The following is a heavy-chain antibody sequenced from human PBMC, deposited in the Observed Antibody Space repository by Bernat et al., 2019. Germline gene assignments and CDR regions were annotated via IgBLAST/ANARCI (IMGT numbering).Heavy chain of an antibody. Sequence: QVQLVQSGTEVKNPEASVKVSCKASGYTFTGFYIHWVRQAPGQGLEWMGWINPNTGDTKYTQRFQGWVTMTRDTSISTAYMELSRLRSDDTAVYYCATSRGGQHLGEQSPLDIWGQGTLVIVSS. V-gene: IGHV1-2*04. CDR3: ATSRGGQHLGEQSPLDI. CDR2: INPNTGDT. J-gene: IGHJ3*02. CDR1: GYTFTGFY. D-gene: IGHD3-16*01.